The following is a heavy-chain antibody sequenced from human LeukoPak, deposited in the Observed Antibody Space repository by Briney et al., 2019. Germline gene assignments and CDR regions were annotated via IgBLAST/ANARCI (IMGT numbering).Heavy chain of an antibody. CDR3: AKDLGGYYQNYFDY. CDR1: GFTFSTYT. CDR2: ISGSGGST. D-gene: IGHD3-22*01. J-gene: IGHJ4*02. Sequence: GGSLRLSCAASGFTFSTYTMNWVRQAPGKGLEWVSAISGSGGSTYYADSVKGRFTISRDNSKNTLYLQMNSLRAEDTAVYYCAKDLGGYYQNYFDYWGQGTLVTVSS. V-gene: IGHV3-23*01.